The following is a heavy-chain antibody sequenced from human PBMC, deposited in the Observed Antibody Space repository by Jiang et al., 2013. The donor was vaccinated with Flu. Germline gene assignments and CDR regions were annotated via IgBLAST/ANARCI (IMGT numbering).Heavy chain of an antibody. D-gene: IGHD3-3*01. CDR1: GDSVSSNIAT. CDR3: AESGYFREYFQN. CDR2: TYYRSTWYY. J-gene: IGHJ1*01. V-gene: IGHV6-1*01. Sequence: QTLSLTCAISGDSVSSNIATWNWIRQSPSRGLEWLGRTYYRSTWYYDYAASVKGRITINPDTSKNQFSLQLSSVTPEDTAVYYCAESGYFREYFQNWGQGTLVTVSS.